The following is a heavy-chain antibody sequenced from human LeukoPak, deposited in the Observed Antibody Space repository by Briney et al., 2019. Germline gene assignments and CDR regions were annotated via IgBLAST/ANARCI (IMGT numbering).Heavy chain of an antibody. Sequence: PGGSLRLSCAASGFTFSSYWMHWVRQAPGKGLVWVSRINSDGSSTSYADSVKGRFTIPRDNAKNTLYLQMNSLRAEDTAVYYCAKLGITMAPDGWFDPWGQGTLVTVSS. J-gene: IGHJ5*02. CDR3: AKLGITMAPDGWFDP. D-gene: IGHD3-10*01. V-gene: IGHV3-74*01. CDR1: GFTFSSYW. CDR2: INSDGSST.